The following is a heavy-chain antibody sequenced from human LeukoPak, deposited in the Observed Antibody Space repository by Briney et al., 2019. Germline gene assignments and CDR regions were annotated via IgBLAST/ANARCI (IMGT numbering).Heavy chain of an antibody. D-gene: IGHD2-2*02. CDR2: INPSGGST. CDR3: ARDAVPAAIRFPYYFDY. V-gene: IGHV1-46*01. CDR1: GYTFTSYY. Sequence: ASVKVSCKASGYTFTSYYMNWVRQAPGQGLEWMGIINPSGGSTSYAQKFQGRVTMTRDTSTSTVYMELSSLRSEDTAVYYCARDAVPAAIRFPYYFDYWGQGTLVTVSS. J-gene: IGHJ4*02.